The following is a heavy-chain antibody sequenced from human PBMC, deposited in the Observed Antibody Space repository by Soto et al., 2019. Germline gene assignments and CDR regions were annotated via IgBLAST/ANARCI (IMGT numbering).Heavy chain of an antibody. CDR1: VFTFSSYA. CDR2: ISGSGTST. D-gene: IGHD2-21*01. CDR3: AKSLSALFSLGDFKY. V-gene: IGHV3-23*01. Sequence: GWSLRLSCASSVFTFSSYALNWVRQAPGKGLEWVAEISGSGTSTYYAPSVKGRFIISSDSSKNTLYLRMYSLRAEDTAMYYCAKSLSALFSLGDFKYWGQGALVTVSS. J-gene: IGHJ4*02.